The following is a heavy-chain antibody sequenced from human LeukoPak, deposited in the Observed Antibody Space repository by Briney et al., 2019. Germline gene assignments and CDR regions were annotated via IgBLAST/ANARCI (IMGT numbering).Heavy chain of an antibody. CDR3: ATGFLYYYGSGSLDY. Sequence: ASVKVSCKASGYTFTGYYMHWARQAPGQGLEWMGWIDPNSGGTNYAQKFQGRVTMTRDTSISTAYMELSRLRSDDTAVYYCATGFLYYYGSGSLDYWGQGTLVTVSS. D-gene: IGHD3-10*01. J-gene: IGHJ4*02. V-gene: IGHV1-2*02. CDR1: GYTFTGYY. CDR2: IDPNSGGT.